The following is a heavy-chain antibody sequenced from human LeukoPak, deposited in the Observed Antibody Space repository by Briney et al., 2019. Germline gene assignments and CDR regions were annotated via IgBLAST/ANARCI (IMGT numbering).Heavy chain of an antibody. Sequence: SETLSLTCTVSIGSLNTYFWTWVRQPAGKGLEWIGRIYSSGSTNYNPSLKSRVTMSVDTSKNQFSLKLRSVTAADTAVYYCAREVRSSGYSLDYWGQGTLVTVSS. V-gene: IGHV4-4*07. J-gene: IGHJ4*02. D-gene: IGHD3-22*01. CDR2: IYSSGST. CDR1: IGSLNTYF. CDR3: AREVRSSGYSLDY.